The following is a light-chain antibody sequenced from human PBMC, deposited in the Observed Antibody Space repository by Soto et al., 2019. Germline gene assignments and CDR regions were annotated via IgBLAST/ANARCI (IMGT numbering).Light chain of an antibody. Sequence: HSVLTQPASVPGSPGQSITISCTGTSSDVGSYNLVSWYQQHPGKAPKLMIYEVSKRPSGVSNRFSGSKSGNTASLTISGLQAEDEAGYYCCSYADSSTYVFGTGTKVTVL. CDR3: CSYADSSTYV. J-gene: IGLJ1*01. CDR1: SSDVGSYNL. V-gene: IGLV2-23*02. CDR2: EVS.